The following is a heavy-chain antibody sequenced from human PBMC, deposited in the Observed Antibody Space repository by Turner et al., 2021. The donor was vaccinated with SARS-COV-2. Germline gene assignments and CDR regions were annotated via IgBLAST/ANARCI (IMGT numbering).Heavy chain of an antibody. J-gene: IGHJ4*02. CDR2: IKHSGSN. CDR3: ARGPYAVTGPFDY. CDR1: GGCFSGYY. D-gene: IGHD2-21*02. V-gene: IGHV4-34*01. Sequence: QVQLQQRGAGLLKPSETLTLACAVNGGCFSGYYWSWIRQPPGKGLEWIGEIKHSGSNNDNPSLKSRVTISVDTTKNQFSLKLSSVTAADTAVYYCARGPYAVTGPFDYWGQGTLVTVSS.